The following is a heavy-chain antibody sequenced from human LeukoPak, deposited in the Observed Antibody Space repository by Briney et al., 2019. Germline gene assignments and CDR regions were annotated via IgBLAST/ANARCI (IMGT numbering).Heavy chain of an antibody. CDR1: GFTFSSYG. V-gene: IGHV3-30*03. J-gene: IGHJ4*02. CDR2: ISYDGSNK. Sequence: GSLRLSCAASGFTFSSYGMHWVRQAPGKGLEWVAVISYDGSNKYYADSVKGRFTISRDNSKNTLYLQMNSLRAEDTAVYYCARTSIAAREADYWGQGTLVTVSS. CDR3: ARTSIAAREADY. D-gene: IGHD6-6*01.